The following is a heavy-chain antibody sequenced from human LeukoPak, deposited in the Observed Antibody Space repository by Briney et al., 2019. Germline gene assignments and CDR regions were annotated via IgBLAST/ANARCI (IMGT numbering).Heavy chain of an antibody. CDR1: GVSIISTNSY. CDR3: ARGRYDTLTGHLARLDV. J-gene: IGHJ6*02. Sequence: PSETLSLTCTVSGVSIISTNSYWGWIRQSPRTGLEWIGNIYSSGRTYYNPSLKSRVTISIDMSENQFSLKLSSVTAADTAVYYCARGRYDTLTGHLARLDVWGQGTTVIVSS. CDR2: IYSSGRT. D-gene: IGHD3-9*01. V-gene: IGHV4-39*07.